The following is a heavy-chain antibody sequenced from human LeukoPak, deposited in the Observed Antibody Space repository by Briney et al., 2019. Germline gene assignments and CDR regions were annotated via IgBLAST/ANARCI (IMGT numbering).Heavy chain of an antibody. D-gene: IGHD5-18*01. CDR3: ARDCGGTAMALYNWFDP. J-gene: IGHJ5*02. Sequence: SQTLSLTCTVSGGSISSGGYYWSWIRQPPGKGLEWIGYIYHSGSTYYNPSLKSRVTISVDTSKNQFSLKLSSVTAADTAVYYCARDCGGTAMALYNWFDPWGQGTLVTVSS. CDR2: IYHSGST. V-gene: IGHV4-30-2*01. CDR1: GGSISSGGYY.